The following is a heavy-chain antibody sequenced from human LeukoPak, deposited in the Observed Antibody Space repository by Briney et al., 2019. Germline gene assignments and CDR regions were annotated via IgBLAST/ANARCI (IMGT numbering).Heavy chain of an antibody. CDR3: ASLPYCTNGVCPYNWFDP. CDR1: GGTFSSYA. D-gene: IGHD2-8*01. CDR2: IIPIFGTA. J-gene: IGHJ5*02. V-gene: IGHV1-69*13. Sequence: SVKVSCKASGGTFSSYAISWVRQAPGQGLEWMGGIIPIFGTANYAQKFQGRVTITADESTSTAYMELSSLRSEDTAVYYCASLPYCTNGVCPYNWFDPWGQGTLATVSS.